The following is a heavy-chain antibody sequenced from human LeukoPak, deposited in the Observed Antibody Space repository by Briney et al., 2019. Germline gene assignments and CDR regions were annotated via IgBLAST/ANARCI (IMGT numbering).Heavy chain of an antibody. CDR3: ATGGYYYYYYMDV. V-gene: IGHV3-9*03. J-gene: IGHJ6*03. CDR2: ISWNSGSI. Sequence: GGSLRLSCAASGFTFDDYGMSWVRQVPGKGLEWVSGISWNSGSIGYADSVKGRFTISRDNAKNSLYLQMNSLRAEDMALYYCATGGYYYYYYMDVWGKGTTVTVSS. CDR1: GFTFDDYG.